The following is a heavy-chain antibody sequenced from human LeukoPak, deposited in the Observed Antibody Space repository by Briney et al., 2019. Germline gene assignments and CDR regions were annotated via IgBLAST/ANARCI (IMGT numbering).Heavy chain of an antibody. CDR2: IIPILGIA. CDR3: ARALVGATTSSDY. V-gene: IGHV1-69*04. D-gene: IGHD1-26*01. CDR1: GGTFSSYA. Sequence: SVKVSCKASGGTFSSYAISWVRQAPGQGLEWMGRIIPILGIANYAQKFQGRVTITADKSTSTAYMELSSLRSEDTAVYYCARALVGATTSSDYWGQGTLVTLSS. J-gene: IGHJ4*02.